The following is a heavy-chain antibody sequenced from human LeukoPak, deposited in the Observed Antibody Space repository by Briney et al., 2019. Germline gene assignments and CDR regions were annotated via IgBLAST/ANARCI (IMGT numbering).Heavy chain of an antibody. J-gene: IGHJ6*03. Sequence: SETLSLTCAVYGGSFSGYYWSWIRQPPGKGLEWIGEINHSGSTNYNPSLKSRVTISVDTSKNQFSLKLSSVTAADTAVYYCARVHGGAVRCGRYYYDMDVWGKGTTVTVSS. CDR1: GGSFSGYY. CDR2: INHSGST. CDR3: ARVHGGAVRCGRYYYDMDV. V-gene: IGHV4-34*01. D-gene: IGHD4-23*01.